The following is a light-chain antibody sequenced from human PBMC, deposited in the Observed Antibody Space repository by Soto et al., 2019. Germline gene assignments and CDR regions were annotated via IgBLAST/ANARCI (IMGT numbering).Light chain of an antibody. CDR3: QQYNSYLWT. CDR2: DAS. CDR1: QSISSW. J-gene: IGKJ1*01. Sequence: DIQMTQSPSTLSGSVGVRVTITCRASQSISSWLAWYQQKPGKAPKLLIYDASSLESGVPSRFSGRGSGTEFTPTISSLQPDDFATYYCQQYNSYLWTFGQGTKVDIK. V-gene: IGKV1-5*01.